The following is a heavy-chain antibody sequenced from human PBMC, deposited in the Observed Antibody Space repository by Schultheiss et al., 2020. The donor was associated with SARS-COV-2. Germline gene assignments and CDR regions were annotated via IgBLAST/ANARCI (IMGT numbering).Heavy chain of an antibody. CDR1: GGSISSGGYY. CDR3: ARYLRRGFDP. D-gene: IGHD3-3*01. Sequence: SETLSLTCTVSGGSISSGGYYWSWIRQHPGKGLEWIGYIYYSGSTYYNPSLKSRVTISVDTSKNQFSLKLSSVTAADTAVYYCARYLRRGFDPWGQGTLVTVSS. J-gene: IGHJ5*02. V-gene: IGHV4-31*03. CDR2: IYYSGST.